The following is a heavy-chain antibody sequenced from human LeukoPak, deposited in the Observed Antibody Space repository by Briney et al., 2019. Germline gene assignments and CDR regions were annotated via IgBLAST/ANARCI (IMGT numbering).Heavy chain of an antibody. Sequence: GGSLRLSCAASGFTFSSDGMDWVRQAPGKGLEWVAYIRYDGSNKYYADSVKGRFTISRDNSKNTLYLQMTSLKAEDTAVYYYAKKISSGWLGDYWGQGTLVTVSS. CDR2: IRYDGSNK. CDR1: GFTFSSDG. D-gene: IGHD6-19*01. V-gene: IGHV3-30*02. CDR3: AKKISSGWLGDY. J-gene: IGHJ4*02.